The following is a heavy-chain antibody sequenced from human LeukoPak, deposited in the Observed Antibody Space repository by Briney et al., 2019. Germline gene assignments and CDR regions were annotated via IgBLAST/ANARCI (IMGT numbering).Heavy chain of an antibody. CDR3: ARDRKEWRAWGAFDI. J-gene: IGHJ3*02. D-gene: IGHD3-16*01. CDR2: IIPIFGTA. V-gene: IGHV1-69*05. Sequence: SVKVSCKASGGTFSSYAISWVRQAPGQGLEGRGGIIPIFGTANYAQKFQGRVTITTDESTSTAYMELSSLRSEDTAVYYCARDRKEWRAWGAFDIWGQGTMVTVSS. CDR1: GGTFSSYA.